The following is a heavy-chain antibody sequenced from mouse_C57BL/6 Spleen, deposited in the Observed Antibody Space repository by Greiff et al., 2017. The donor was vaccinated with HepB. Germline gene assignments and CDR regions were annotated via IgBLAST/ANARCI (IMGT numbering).Heavy chain of an antibody. D-gene: IGHD2-12*01. V-gene: IGHV1-69*01. CDR2: IDPSDSYT. CDR1: GYTFTSYW. CDR3: ARLRQNYYAMDY. J-gene: IGHJ4*01. Sequence: QVQLQQPGAELVMPGASVKLSCKASGYTFTSYWMHWVKQRPGQGLEWIGEIDPSDSYTNYNQKFKGKSTLTVDRSSSTAYMQLSSLTSEDSAVYYCARLRQNYYAMDYWGQGTSVTVSS.